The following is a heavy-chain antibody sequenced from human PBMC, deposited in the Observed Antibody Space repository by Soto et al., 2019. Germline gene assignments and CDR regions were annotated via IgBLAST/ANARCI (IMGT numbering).Heavy chain of an antibody. CDR2: ISGSGGST. CDR3: AKDIVVVPAGGDAFDI. J-gene: IGHJ3*02. CDR1: GFTFNRYA. D-gene: IGHD2-2*01. Sequence: EVQLLESGGGLVQPGGSLRLSCAASGFTFNRYAMSWVRQGPGKGLEWVSGISGSGGSTYYADSVKGRFTISRDKSKNMLYLQMNSLRAEDTAVYYCAKDIVVVPAGGDAFDIWGQGTMVSVSS. V-gene: IGHV3-23*01.